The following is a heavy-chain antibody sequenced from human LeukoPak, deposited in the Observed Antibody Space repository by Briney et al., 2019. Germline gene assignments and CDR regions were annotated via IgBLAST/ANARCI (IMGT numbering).Heavy chain of an antibody. CDR3: ARDGRHDAFDI. J-gene: IGHJ3*02. V-gene: IGHV3-30-3*01. CDR2: ISYDGSNK. CDR1: GFTFSSYA. Sequence: GGSLRLSCAASGFTFSSYAMHWVRQAPGKVLEWVAVISYDGSNKYYADSVKGRFTISRDNSKNTLYLQVNSLRAEDTAVYYCARDGRHDAFDIWGQGTMVTVSS.